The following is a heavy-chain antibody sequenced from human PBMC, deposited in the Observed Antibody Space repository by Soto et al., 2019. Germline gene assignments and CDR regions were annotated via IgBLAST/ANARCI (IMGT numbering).Heavy chain of an antibody. CDR3: ARGGDGFDF. CDR1: GGSLTRVGHY. CDR2: IYHSGST. V-gene: IGHV4-31*02. J-gene: IGHJ3*01. Sequence: SQTLRLSWSVSGGSLTRVGHYCTWIRKHPGKGLEWIGYIYHSGSTYYTPSLKSRVTISVDTSENRFSLKLTSVTAADTAVYYFARGGDGFDFWGRGKMVTVSS.